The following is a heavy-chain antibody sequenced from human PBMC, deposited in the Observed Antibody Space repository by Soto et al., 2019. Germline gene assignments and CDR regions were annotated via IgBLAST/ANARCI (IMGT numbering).Heavy chain of an antibody. CDR3: PRIHAGYFSVIFY. CDR1: GDSITSGGYY. CDR2: ISGSGGSGST. V-gene: IGHV4-31*03. Sequence: SETLSLTCTVTGDSITSGGYYWSWIRQHPGKGLEWLGYISGSGGSGSTLYNPSLKSRITLSVDTSKTQFSLNLSSVTVADTAVYFCPRIHAGYFSVIFYLCQEMVITVSS. D-gene: IGHD2-15*01. J-gene: IGHJ4*02.